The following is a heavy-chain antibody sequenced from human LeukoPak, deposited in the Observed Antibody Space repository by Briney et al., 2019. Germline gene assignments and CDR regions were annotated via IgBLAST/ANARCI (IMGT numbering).Heavy chain of an antibody. Sequence: ASVKVSCKASGYTFTGYYMHWVRQAPGQGLEWMGFINPSGGSTSYAQKFQGRVTMTRDTSTSTVYMELSSLRSEVTAVYYCARNVASGLDYWGQGTLVIVSS. J-gene: IGHJ4*02. D-gene: IGHD3-10*01. V-gene: IGHV1-46*03. CDR1: GYTFTGYY. CDR3: ARNVASGLDY. CDR2: INPSGGST.